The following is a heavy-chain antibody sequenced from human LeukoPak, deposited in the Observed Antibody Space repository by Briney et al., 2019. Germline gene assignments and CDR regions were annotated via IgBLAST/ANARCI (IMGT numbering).Heavy chain of an antibody. V-gene: IGHV1-18*01. J-gene: IGHJ5*02. CDR3: ARDYYQLLSNWLDP. CDR1: GYTFTSYG. D-gene: IGHD2-2*01. Sequence: ASVKVSCKASGYTFTSYGISWVRQAPGQGLEWMGWISAYNGNTNYAQKLQGRVTMTTDTSTSTAYMELRSLRSDDTAVYYCARDYYQLLSNWLDPWGQGTLVTVSS. CDR2: ISAYNGNT.